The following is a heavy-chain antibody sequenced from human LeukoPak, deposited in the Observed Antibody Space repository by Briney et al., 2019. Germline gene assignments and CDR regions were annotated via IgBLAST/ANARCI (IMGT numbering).Heavy chain of an antibody. CDR2: ILYDGSYS. J-gene: IGHJ6*02. Sequence: GRSLRLSCAASGFTFSTYGMHWVRQAPGKGLEWVAIILYDGSYSYYADSVKGRFTISRDNSKNTLYLQMNSLRADDTAVYYCAKDLGSDNVGSTDVWGQGTTVTVSS. CDR3: AKDLGSDNVGSTDV. CDR1: GFTFSTYG. D-gene: IGHD3-16*01. V-gene: IGHV3-30*18.